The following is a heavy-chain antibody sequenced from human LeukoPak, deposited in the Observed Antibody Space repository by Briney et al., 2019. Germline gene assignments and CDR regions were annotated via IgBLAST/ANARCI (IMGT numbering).Heavy chain of an antibody. CDR2: INPNSGGT. CDR3: ARDTRNYFGY. V-gene: IGHV1-2*06. CDR1: GYTFTGYY. J-gene: IGHJ4*02. Sequence: ASVKVSCKASGYTFTGYYMHWVRQAPGQGLEWMGRINPNSGGTNYAQKFQGRVTMTRDTSINTAYMELNRLRSDDTAVYYCARDTRNYFGYWGQGTLVTVSS.